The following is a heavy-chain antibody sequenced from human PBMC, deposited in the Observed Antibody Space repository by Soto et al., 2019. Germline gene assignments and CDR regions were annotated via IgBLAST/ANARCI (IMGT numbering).Heavy chain of an antibody. Sequence: ASVKVSCKASGYTFTSYGISWVRQAPGQGLEWMGRISAYNGNTNYAQKLQGRVTMTTDTSTSTAYMELRSLRSDDTAVYYCARGGYQLSKGYWFDPWGQGTLVTVSS. J-gene: IGHJ5*02. CDR2: ISAYNGNT. V-gene: IGHV1-18*01. D-gene: IGHD2-2*01. CDR3: ARGGYQLSKGYWFDP. CDR1: GYTFTSYG.